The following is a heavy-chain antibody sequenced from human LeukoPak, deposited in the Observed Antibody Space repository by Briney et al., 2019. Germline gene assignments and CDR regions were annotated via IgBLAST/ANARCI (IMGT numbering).Heavy chain of an antibody. Sequence: GGSLRLSCAASGFTFTTYAMSWARQAPGQGLEWISTISDSGDSTYYADSVKGRFTISRDNSKNTLYVQMNSLRAEDTAVYYCAKSHSVGYRGYFDYWGQGTLVTVSS. D-gene: IGHD5-12*01. V-gene: IGHV3-23*01. CDR1: GFTFTTYA. J-gene: IGHJ4*02. CDR3: AKSHSVGYRGYFDY. CDR2: ISDSGDST.